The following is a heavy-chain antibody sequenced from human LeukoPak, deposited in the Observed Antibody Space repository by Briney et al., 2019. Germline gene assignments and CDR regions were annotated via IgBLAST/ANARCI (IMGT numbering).Heavy chain of an antibody. CDR3: ARGGDSSGYYYVGYFDY. Sequence: RSQTLSLTCTVSGGSISSGGYYWSWIRQHPGKGLEWIGYIYYSGSTYYNPSLKSRVTISVDTSKNQFSLNLSSVTAADTAVYDCARGGDSSGYYYVGYFDYWGQGTLVTVSS. J-gene: IGHJ4*02. CDR1: GGSISSGGYY. D-gene: IGHD3-22*01. CDR2: IYYSGST. V-gene: IGHV4-31*03.